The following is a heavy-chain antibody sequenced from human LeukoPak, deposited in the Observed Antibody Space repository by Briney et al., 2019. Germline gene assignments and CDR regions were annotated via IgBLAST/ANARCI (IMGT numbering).Heavy chain of an antibody. CDR2: IKPDGSEE. CDR3: ARIGYTSSSNDY. D-gene: IGHD2-15*01. Sequence: GGSLRLSCTASGFTFSSYWMSWVRQAPGKGLEWVANIKPDGSEEYYVDSVKGRFTISRDNAKNSLSLQMNSLRVEDTAVYYCARIGYTSSSNDYWGREPWSPSPQ. CDR1: GFTFSSYW. V-gene: IGHV3-7*01. J-gene: IGHJ4*02.